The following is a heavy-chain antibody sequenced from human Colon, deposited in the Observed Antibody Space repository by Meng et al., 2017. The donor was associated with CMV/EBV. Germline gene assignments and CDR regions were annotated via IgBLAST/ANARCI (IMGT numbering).Heavy chain of an antibody. Sequence: GESLKISCAASGFSLSYYGMCWVRQAPGKGLEWVAFIRHDGAQKYYVDSVKGRFTISRDNSKNTLSLEMSSLRPDDTAVYYCAKGPTYCSTVNCYPDYWGQGTLVTVSS. D-gene: IGHD2-8*01. CDR1: GFSLSYYG. CDR2: IRHDGAQK. CDR3: AKGPTYCSTVNCYPDY. J-gene: IGHJ4*02. V-gene: IGHV3-30*02.